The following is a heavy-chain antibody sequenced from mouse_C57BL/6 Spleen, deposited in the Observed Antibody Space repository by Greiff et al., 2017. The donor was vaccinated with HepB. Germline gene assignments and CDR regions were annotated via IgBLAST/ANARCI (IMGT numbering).Heavy chain of an antibody. CDR1: GYTFTDYE. Sequence: VKLQESGAELVRPGASVTLSCKASGYTFTDYEMHWVKQTPVHGLEWIGAIDPETGGTAYNQKFKGKAILTADKSSSTAYMELRSLTSEDSAVYYCTRPSSGYYYWGQGTTLTVSS. V-gene: IGHV1-15*01. CDR3: TRPSSGYYY. D-gene: IGHD3-2*02. CDR2: IDPETGGT. J-gene: IGHJ2*01.